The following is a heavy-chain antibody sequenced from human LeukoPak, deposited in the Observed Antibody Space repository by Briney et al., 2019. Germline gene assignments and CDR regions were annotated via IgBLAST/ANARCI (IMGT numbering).Heavy chain of an antibody. Sequence: ASVKVSCKASGYTFTGYYMHWVRQAPGQGLEWMGWINPNSGGTNYAQKFQGRVTMTRDTSISTAYMELSRLRSDDTAVYYCAVGNLSHYYYYMDVWGKGTTVTVSS. D-gene: IGHD1-26*01. CDR2: INPNSGGT. CDR1: GYTFTGYY. V-gene: IGHV1-2*02. CDR3: AVGNLSHYYYYMDV. J-gene: IGHJ6*03.